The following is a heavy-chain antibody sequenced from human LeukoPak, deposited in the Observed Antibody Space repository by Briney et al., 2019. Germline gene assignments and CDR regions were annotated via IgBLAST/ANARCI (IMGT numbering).Heavy chain of an antibody. V-gene: IGHV3-23*01. CDR1: GFTFSNYA. Sequence: GGSLRLSCAASGFTFSNYAMSWVRQAPGKGLEWVSTVSGSASNTYYADSVKGRFTISRDNSKTTLYLEMNSLRADDTAVYYCAKGFQTYGELSFDVWGQGTLVAVSS. D-gene: IGHD4-17*01. CDR2: VSGSASNT. J-gene: IGHJ4*02. CDR3: AKGFQTYGELSFDV.